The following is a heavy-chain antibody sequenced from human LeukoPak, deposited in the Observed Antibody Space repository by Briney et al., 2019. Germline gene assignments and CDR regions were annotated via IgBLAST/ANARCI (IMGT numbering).Heavy chain of an antibody. V-gene: IGHV1-2*02. Sequence: GASVKVSCKASGYTFTGYYMHWVRQAPGQGVEWMGWINPNSGATTSAQKFQGRVTMTRDTSISTAYMELSRLRSDDTAVYYCAGDGAGGDYESSDYYAYYFDYWGQGTLVTVSS. D-gene: IGHD3-22*01. CDR1: GYTFTGYY. CDR2: INPNSGAT. CDR3: AGDGAGGDYESSDYYAYYFDY. J-gene: IGHJ4*02.